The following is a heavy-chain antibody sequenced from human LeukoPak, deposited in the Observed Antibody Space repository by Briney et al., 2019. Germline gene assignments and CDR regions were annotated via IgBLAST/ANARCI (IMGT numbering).Heavy chain of an antibody. J-gene: IGHJ4*02. CDR1: GFTFSTYS. V-gene: IGHV3-21*01. CDR3: ASIYGDHAVDF. D-gene: IGHD4-17*01. CDR2: ISSGSSYI. Sequence: GGSLRLSCAASGFTFSTYSMNWVRQAPGKGLEWVSSISSGSSYISYADSVKGQFTVSRDNAKNSLYLQMNSLRAEDTAVYYCASIYGDHAVDFWGQGTLVTVSS.